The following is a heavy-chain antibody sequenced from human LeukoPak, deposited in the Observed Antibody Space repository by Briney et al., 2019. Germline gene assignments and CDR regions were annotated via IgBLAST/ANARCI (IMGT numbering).Heavy chain of an antibody. CDR3: ARAGRVGYYYGSGTFSWFDP. J-gene: IGHJ5*02. CDR2: ISSSGSTI. CDR1: GFTFSSYA. D-gene: IGHD3-10*01. V-gene: IGHV3-48*03. Sequence: PGGSLRLSCAASGFTFSSYAMSWVRQAPGKGLEWVSYISSSGSTIYYADSVKGRFTISRDNAKNSLYLQMNSLRAEDTAVYYCARAGRVGYYYGSGTFSWFDPWGQGTLVTVSS.